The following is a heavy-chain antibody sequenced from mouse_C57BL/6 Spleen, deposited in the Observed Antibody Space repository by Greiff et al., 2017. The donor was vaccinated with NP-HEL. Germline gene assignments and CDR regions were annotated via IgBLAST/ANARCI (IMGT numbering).Heavy chain of an antibody. CDR2: ISSGSSTI. D-gene: IGHD2-3*01. J-gene: IGHJ2*01. Sequence: EVQLQESGGGLVKPGGSLKLSCAASGFTFSDYGMHWVRQAPEKGLEWVAYISSGSSTIYYADTVKGRFTISRDNAKNTLFLQMTSLRSEDTAMYYCARDGYYRFDYWGQGTTLTVSS. CDR3: ARDGYYRFDY. CDR1: GFTFSDYG. V-gene: IGHV5-17*01.